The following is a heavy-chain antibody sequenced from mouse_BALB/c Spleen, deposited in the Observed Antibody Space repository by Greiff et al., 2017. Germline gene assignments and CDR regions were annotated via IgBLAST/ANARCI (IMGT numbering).Heavy chain of an antibody. CDR1: GFTFTDYY. V-gene: IGHV7-3*02. Sequence: EVQGVESGGGLVQPGGSLRLSCATSGFTFTDYYMSWVRQPPGKALEWLGFIRNKANGYTTEYSASVKGRFTISRDNSQSILYLQMNTLRAEDSATYYCARDTTATFFDYWGQGTTLTVSS. CDR2: IRNKANGYTT. CDR3: ARDTTATFFDY. D-gene: IGHD1-2*01. J-gene: IGHJ2*01.